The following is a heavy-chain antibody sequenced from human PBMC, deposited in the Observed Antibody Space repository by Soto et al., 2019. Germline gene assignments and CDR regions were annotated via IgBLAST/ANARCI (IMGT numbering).Heavy chain of an antibody. CDR2: ISYDGSNK. V-gene: IGHV3-30*03. Sequence: GGSLRLSCAASGFTFSSYGMHWVRQAPGKGLEWVAVISYDGSNKYYADSVKGRFTISRDNSKNTLYLQMNSLRAEDTAVYYCILVVPAAGYWGQGTLVTVSS. J-gene: IGHJ4*02. D-gene: IGHD2-2*01. CDR1: GFTFSSYG. CDR3: ILVVPAAGY.